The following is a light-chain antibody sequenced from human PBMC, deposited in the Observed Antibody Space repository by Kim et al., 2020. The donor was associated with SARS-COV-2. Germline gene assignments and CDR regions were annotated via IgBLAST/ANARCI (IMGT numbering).Light chain of an antibody. CDR3: QQYFMYPLT. V-gene: IGKV1-16*01. Sequence: DIQMTQSPSSLSASVGDRVTITCRASQDIRKWLAWYQQTPGRAPKFLMHASSALQSGVPSRFSGSGSGTDFTLTISSLQPEDFATYYCQQYFMYPLTFGGGTKVEI. J-gene: IGKJ4*01. CDR1: QDIRKW. CDR2: ASS.